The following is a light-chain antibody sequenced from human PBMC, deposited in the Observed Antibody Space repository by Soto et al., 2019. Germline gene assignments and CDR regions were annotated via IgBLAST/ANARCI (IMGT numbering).Light chain of an antibody. CDR1: QSISSW. CDR2: DAS. V-gene: IGKV1-5*01. CDR3: QQTSSAPFT. J-gene: IGKJ3*01. Sequence: GDRVTITCRASQSISSWLAWYQQKPGKAPKLLIYDASSLESGVPSRFSGGGSRTDFTLTITSLQPEDFATYYCQQTSSAPFTFGPGTKVDIK.